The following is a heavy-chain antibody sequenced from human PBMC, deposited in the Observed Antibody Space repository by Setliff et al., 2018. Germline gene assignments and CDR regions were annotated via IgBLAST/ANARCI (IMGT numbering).Heavy chain of an antibody. Sequence: ASVKVSCKASGFTSTDHYMHWVRQAPGQGPEWMGWINLHSGGTNYAQKFQDRVTMTSDTSITTAYMELSSLTSDDRAIYYCARGRIGSTWTGDYWGQGTLVTVSS. CDR2: INLHSGGT. J-gene: IGHJ4*02. D-gene: IGHD2-15*01. V-gene: IGHV1-2*02. CDR1: GFTSTDHY. CDR3: ARGRIGSTWTGDY.